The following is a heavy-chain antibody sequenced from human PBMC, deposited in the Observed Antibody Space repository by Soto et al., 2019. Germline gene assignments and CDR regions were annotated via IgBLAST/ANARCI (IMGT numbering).Heavy chain of an antibody. D-gene: IGHD3-22*01. CDR2: IIPIFGNT. J-gene: IGHJ4*02. CDR1: GGTFSSYA. CDR3: ARDGAGRYYDSSGWEFAY. Sequence: GASVKVSCKASGGTFSSYAISWVRQAPGQGLEWMGWIIPIFGNTNYAQKFQGRVTITADESTSTAYMELSSLRSDDTAVYYCARDGAGRYYDSSGWEFAYWGQGTLVTV. V-gene: IGHV1-69*13.